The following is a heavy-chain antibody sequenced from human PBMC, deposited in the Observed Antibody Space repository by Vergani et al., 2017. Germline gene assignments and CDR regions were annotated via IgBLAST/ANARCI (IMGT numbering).Heavy chain of an antibody. CDR1: GGSISSSSYY. V-gene: IGHV4-39*01. D-gene: IGHD2-21*02. CDR3: AGHLGIVVVTATLGIDY. Sequence: QLQLQESGPGLVKPSETLSLTCTVSGGSISSSSYYWGWIRQPPGKGLEWIGSIYYSGSTYYNPSLKSRVTISVDTSKNQFSLKLSSVTAADTAVYYCAGHLGIVVVTATLGIDYWGQGTLVTVSS. J-gene: IGHJ4*02. CDR2: IYYSGST.